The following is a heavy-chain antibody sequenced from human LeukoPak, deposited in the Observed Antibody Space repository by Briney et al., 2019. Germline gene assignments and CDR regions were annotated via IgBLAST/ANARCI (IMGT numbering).Heavy chain of an antibody. CDR3: ARVSPLWFGEDFDY. V-gene: IGHV4-30-2*01. CDR1: GGSISSGGYY. J-gene: IGHJ4*02. Sequence: SETLSLTCTVSGGSISSGGYYWSWIRQPPGKGLEWIGYIYHSGSTYYNPSLKSRVTISVDRSKNQFSLKLSSVTAADTAVYYCARVSPLWFGEDFDYWGQGTLVTVSS. CDR2: IYHSGST. D-gene: IGHD3-10*01.